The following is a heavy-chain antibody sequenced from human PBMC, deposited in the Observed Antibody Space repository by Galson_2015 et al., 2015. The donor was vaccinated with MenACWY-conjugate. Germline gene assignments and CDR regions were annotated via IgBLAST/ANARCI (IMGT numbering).Heavy chain of an antibody. CDR1: GFTVSSNY. CDR2: IYSGGST. J-gene: IGHJ3*02. V-gene: IGHV3-53*01. CDR3: ARTIRNLFAFDI. Sequence: SLRLSCAASGFTVSSNYMSWVRQAPGKGLEWVSVIYSGGSTYYADSVKGRFTISRDNSKNTLYLQMNSLRAEDTAVYYCARTIRNLFAFDIWGQGAMVTVSS. D-gene: IGHD1-14*01.